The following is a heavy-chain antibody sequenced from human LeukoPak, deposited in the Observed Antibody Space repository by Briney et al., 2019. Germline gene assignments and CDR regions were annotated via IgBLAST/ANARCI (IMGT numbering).Heavy chain of an antibody. CDR1: GFTFSTYT. CDR3: ARDGGDSSGYYWGLGY. V-gene: IGHV3-74*01. D-gene: IGHD3-22*01. CDR2: INNDGRST. J-gene: IGHJ4*02. Sequence: GGSLRLSCAASGFTFSTYTIHWVRQVPGKGLMWVSRINNDGRSTTYADSVKGRFTISRDNAKDTLYLQMNSLRPEDTAVYYCARDGGDSSGYYWGLGYWGQGTLVTVSS.